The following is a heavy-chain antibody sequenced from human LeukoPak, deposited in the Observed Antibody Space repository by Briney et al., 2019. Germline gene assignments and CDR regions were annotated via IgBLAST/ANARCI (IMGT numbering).Heavy chain of an antibody. J-gene: IGHJ6*03. CDR2: IIPIFGTA. D-gene: IGHD4-17*01. Sequence: ASVKVSCKASGGTFSSYAISWVRQAPGQGLEWMGRIIPIFGTANYAQKFQGRVTITTDESTSIAYMELSSLRSEDTAVYYCARGYGDYGSYYYYMDVWGKGTTVTVSS. V-gene: IGHV1-69*05. CDR3: ARGYGDYGSYYYYMDV. CDR1: GGTFSSYA.